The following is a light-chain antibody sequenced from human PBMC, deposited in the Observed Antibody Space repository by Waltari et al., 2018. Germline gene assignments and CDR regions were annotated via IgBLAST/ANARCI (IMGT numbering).Light chain of an antibody. Sequence: SYVLTQPASVSVAPGKTARITCEGNNIGGKTVHWYQLRPGQAPVLVVHDDSDRPSGIPERFSGSNSGNTATLTSSGVEVGDEGDYYCQVWEGSSDHYVFGTGTAVSV. V-gene: IGLV3-21*03. CDR3: QVWEGSSDHYV. J-gene: IGLJ1*01. CDR2: DDS. CDR1: NIGGKT.